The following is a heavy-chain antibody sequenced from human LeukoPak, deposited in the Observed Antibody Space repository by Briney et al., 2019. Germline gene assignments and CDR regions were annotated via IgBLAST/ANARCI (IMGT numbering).Heavy chain of an antibody. J-gene: IGHJ6*02. V-gene: IGHV6-1*01. CDR2: TYYYYKWHN. CDR3: ARGRRSYYGMDV. Sequence: SQTLSLTCAISGDSVSRNSAAWNWLRQSPSRGLEWLGRTYYYYKWHNDYAESVKSRITVNPDTSKNQFSLHLSSVTPEDTAVYYCARGRRSYYGMDVWGQGTTVTVSS. CDR1: GDSVSRNSAA.